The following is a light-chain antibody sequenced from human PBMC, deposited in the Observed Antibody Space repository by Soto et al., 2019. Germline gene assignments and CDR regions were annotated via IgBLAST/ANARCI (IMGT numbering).Light chain of an antibody. J-gene: IGKJ1*01. CDR3: QQYYTGRT. CDR2: WTS. Sequence: DIVMTQSPDSRTVSLGERATINCKSSQSLLSNSNKKNYLAWYQQKPGQPPKLLIYWTSTRESGVPDRFTGSGSGTDFTLTISSLQAEDVAVYFCQQYYTGRTFGQGTRVEIK. V-gene: IGKV4-1*01. CDR1: QSLLSNSNKKNY.